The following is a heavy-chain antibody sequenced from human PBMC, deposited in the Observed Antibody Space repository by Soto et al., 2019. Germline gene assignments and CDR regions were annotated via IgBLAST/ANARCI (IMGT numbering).Heavy chain of an antibody. J-gene: IGHJ5*02. CDR1: GGSISSSNW. CDR2: IYYSGST. V-gene: IGHV4-4*02. D-gene: IGHD6-6*01. CDR3: AREREYSNPIDP. Sequence: QVQLQESGPGLVKPSGTLSLTCAVSGGSISSSNWWSWVRPPPGKGLEWIGYIYYSGSTYYNPSLKSRVTISVDTSKNQFSLKLSSVTAADTAVYYCAREREYSNPIDPWGQGTLVTVSS.